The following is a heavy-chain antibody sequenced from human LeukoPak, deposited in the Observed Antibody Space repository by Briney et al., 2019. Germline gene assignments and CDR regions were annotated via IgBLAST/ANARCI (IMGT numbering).Heavy chain of an antibody. V-gene: IGHV1-8*01. CDR2: MNPNSGNT. J-gene: IGHJ4*02. CDR1: GYTFTSYD. CDR3: ARWSGLELRVTFDY. D-gene: IGHD1-7*01. Sequence: GASMKVSCKASGYTFTSYDINWVRQATGQGLEWMGWMNPNSGNTGYAQKFQGRVTMTRNTSISTAYMELSSLRSEDTAVYYCARWSGLELRVTFDYWGQGTLVTVSS.